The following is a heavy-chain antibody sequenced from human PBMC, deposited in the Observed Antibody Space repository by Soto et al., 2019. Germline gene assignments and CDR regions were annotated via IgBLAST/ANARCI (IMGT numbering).Heavy chain of an antibody. CDR3: ARSDSSSWYPVVDY. J-gene: IGHJ4*02. CDR2: INHSGST. CDR1: GGSFSGYY. D-gene: IGHD6-13*01. V-gene: IGHV4-34*01. Sequence: SETLSLTCAVYGGSFSGYYWSWIRQPPGKGLEWIGEINHSGSTNYNPPLKSRVTISVDTSKNQFSLKLSSVTAADTAVYYCARSDSSSWYPVVDYWGQGTLVTVSS.